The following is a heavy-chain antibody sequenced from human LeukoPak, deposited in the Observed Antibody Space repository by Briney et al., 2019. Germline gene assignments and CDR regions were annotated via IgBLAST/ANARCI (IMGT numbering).Heavy chain of an antibody. V-gene: IGHV1-69*13. D-gene: IGHD6-19*01. CDR3: ARDHSSGWYDWFDP. CDR2: IIPIFGTA. J-gene: IGHJ5*02. CDR1: GGTFSSYA. Sequence: ASVKVPCKASGGTFSSYAISWVRQAPGQGLEWMGGIIPIFGTANYAQKFQGRVTITADESTSTAYMELSSLRSEDTAVYYCARDHSSGWYDWFDPWGQGTLVTVSS.